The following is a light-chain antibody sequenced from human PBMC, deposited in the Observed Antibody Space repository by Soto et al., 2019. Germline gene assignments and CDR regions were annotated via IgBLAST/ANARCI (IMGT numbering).Light chain of an antibody. Sequence: DIQMTQAPSTLSASWGVRATLTCGASQTISSWLAWYQQKPGKAPKLLIYDASSLESGVPSRFSGSGSGTEFTLTISSLQPDDFATYYCQQYNSYSLTFGGGTKVDI. CDR1: QTISSW. CDR3: QQYNSYSLT. V-gene: IGKV1-5*01. CDR2: DAS. J-gene: IGKJ4*01.